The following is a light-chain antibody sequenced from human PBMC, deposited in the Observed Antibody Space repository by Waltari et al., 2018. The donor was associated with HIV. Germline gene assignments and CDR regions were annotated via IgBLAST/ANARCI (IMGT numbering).Light chain of an antibody. CDR3: AAWDDIRSGWI. J-gene: IGLJ2*01. Sequence: QSVLTPTPSASGTPGQRVTISCSGSTSDIGNNYVYWLQQFPGTPPKVLIYKNDQRPSGVSDRFSASKSGTSASLAISGLRTEDESDFYCAAWDDIRSGWIFGGGTKLTVL. CDR1: TSDIGNNY. V-gene: IGLV1-47*01. CDR2: KND.